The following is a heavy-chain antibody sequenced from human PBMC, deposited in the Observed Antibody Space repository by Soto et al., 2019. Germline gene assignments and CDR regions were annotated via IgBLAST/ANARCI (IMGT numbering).Heavy chain of an antibody. J-gene: IGHJ6*04. CDR1: GYAFISHG. CDR3: ARSPRISRAGDV. CDR2: INPYNGNT. Sequence: QVHMEQSGAEVRRPGASLNVSCKASGYAFISHGVSWVRQAPGQGLEWMGWINPYNGNTNYPQKFQGRVTLTTDKTTSAAYIELRSLRADDTALYYCARSPRISRAGDVWGKGTAVVVSS. V-gene: IGHV1-18*01.